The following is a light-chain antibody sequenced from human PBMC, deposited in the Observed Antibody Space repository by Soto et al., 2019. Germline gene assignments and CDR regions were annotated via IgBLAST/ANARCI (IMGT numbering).Light chain of an antibody. CDR2: DVS. Sequence: QPALTQPASVSGSPGQSITISCTGTSSDVGGYNYVSWYQQHPGKAPKLMIYDVSNRPSGVSNRLSGSQSGNTASLTISGLQAEDEADYYCSSYTSSSPPVVFGGGTKVTVL. J-gene: IGLJ2*01. CDR3: SSYTSSSPPVV. V-gene: IGLV2-14*01. CDR1: SSDVGGYNY.